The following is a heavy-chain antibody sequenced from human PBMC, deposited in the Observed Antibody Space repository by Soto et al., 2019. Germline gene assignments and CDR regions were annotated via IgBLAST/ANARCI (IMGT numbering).Heavy chain of an antibody. CDR2: ISAYNGNT. D-gene: IGHD2-21*01. Sequence: GASVKVSCKASGYTFTSYGISWVLQAPGQGLEWMGWISAYNGNTNYAQKLQGRVTMTTDTSTSTAYMELRSLRSDDTAVYYCATNINHYCGGDCYDYWGQGTLVTVSS. CDR1: GYTFTSYG. J-gene: IGHJ4*02. CDR3: ATNINHYCGGDCYDY. V-gene: IGHV1-18*01.